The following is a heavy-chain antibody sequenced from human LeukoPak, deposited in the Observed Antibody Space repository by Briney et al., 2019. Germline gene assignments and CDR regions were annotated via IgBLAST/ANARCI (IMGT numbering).Heavy chain of an antibody. CDR2: INWNDVRV. Sequence: GESLKISCTASGFTFNNYGMSWVHQAPGKGLEWVSGINWNDVRVGYADSVKGRFTISRDNAKNSLYLQMNSLRAEDTAFYYCARLRNYDSSGYYFEIDYWGQGTLVTVSS. D-gene: IGHD3-22*01. J-gene: IGHJ4*02. CDR3: ARLRNYDSSGYYFEIDY. CDR1: GFTFNNYG. V-gene: IGHV3-20*04.